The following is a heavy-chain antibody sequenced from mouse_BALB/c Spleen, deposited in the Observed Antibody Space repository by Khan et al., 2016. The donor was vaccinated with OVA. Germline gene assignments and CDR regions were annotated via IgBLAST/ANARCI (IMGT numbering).Heavy chain of an antibody. Sequence: EVQLVESGGGLVQPGGSRKLSCAASGFTFIDYGMAWVRQTPGKGPEWIAFISSVAYSIYYADTVTGRVTITRENAKTTLYLEMSSLRSDDTAMYYCVRGGFAYWGQGTLVTVSA. CDR3: VRGGFAY. CDR2: ISSVAYSI. V-gene: IGHV5-15*02. CDR1: GFTFIDYG. J-gene: IGHJ3*01.